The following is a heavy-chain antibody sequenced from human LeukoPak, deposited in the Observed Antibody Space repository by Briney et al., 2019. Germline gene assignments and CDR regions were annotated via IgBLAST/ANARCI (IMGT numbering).Heavy chain of an antibody. CDR1: GFTFSSYA. Sequence: GGSLRLSCAASGFTFSSYAMHWVRQAPGKGLEWVAVISYDGSNKYYADSVKGRFTISRDNSKNTLYLQMNSLRAEDTAVYYCAKDLVNGGATQDPTLDYWGQGTLVTVSS. CDR3: AKDLVNGGATQDPTLDY. D-gene: IGHD1-26*01. J-gene: IGHJ4*02. CDR2: ISYDGSNK. V-gene: IGHV3-30-3*01.